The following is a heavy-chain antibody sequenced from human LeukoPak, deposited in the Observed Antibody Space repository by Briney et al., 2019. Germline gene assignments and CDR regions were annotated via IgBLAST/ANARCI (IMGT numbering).Heavy chain of an antibody. V-gene: IGHV3-48*03. J-gene: IGHJ4*02. D-gene: IGHD2-15*01. CDR3: ARVGILRSNDY. CDR1: GXTFSSYE. CDR2: ISTSGTTI. Sequence: TGGSLRLSCAASGXTFSSYEMIWVRQAPGKGLEWVSIISTSGTTIYYADSVRGRFTFSRDNAKNSLYLQMNSLRAEDTAVYYCARVGILRSNDYWGQGTLVTVSS.